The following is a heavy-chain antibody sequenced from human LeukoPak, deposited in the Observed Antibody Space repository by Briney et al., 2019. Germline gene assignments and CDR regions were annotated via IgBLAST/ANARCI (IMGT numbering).Heavy chain of an antibody. V-gene: IGHV4-30-2*01. CDR2: IYHSGST. J-gene: IGHJ2*01. D-gene: IGHD7-27*01. Sequence: SQTLSLTCAVSGGSISSGGYSWSWIRQPPGKGLEWIGYIYHSGSTYYNPSLKSRVTISVDRSKNQFSLKLSSVTAADTAVYYCASSYENWGGDWYFDLWGRGTLVTVSS. CDR1: GGSISSGGYS. CDR3: ASSYENWGGDWYFDL.